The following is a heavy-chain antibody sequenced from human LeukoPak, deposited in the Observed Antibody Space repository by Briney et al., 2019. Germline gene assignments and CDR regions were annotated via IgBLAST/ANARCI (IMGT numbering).Heavy chain of an antibody. CDR2: IYYSGST. D-gene: IGHD4-23*01. Sequence: SETLSLTCTVSGGSISSYYWSWIRQPPGKGLEWIGYIYYSGSTNYNPSLKSRVTISVDTSKNQFSLKLSSVTAADTAVYYCARSRRYGGNSFDYWGQGTLVTVSS. J-gene: IGHJ4*02. CDR1: GGSISSYY. V-gene: IGHV4-59*08. CDR3: ARSRRYGGNSFDY.